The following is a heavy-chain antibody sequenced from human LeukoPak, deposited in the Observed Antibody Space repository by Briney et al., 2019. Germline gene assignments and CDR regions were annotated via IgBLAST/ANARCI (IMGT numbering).Heavy chain of an antibody. J-gene: IGHJ4*02. Sequence: ASVKVSCKASGYTFTSYAMHWVRQAPGQRLEWMGWINAGNGNTKYSQKFQGRVTITRDTSASTAHMELSSLRSEDTAVYYCARGAGAVAAYFDYWGQGTLVTVSS. D-gene: IGHD6-19*01. CDR1: GYTFTSYA. V-gene: IGHV1-3*01. CDR2: INAGNGNT. CDR3: ARGAGAVAAYFDY.